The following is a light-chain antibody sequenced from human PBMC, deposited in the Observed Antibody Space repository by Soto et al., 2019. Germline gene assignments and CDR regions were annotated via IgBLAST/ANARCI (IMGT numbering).Light chain of an antibody. CDR3: QQYGSSPPT. CDR2: GAS. CDR1: QSVSSSY. V-gene: IGKV3-20*01. Sequence: EIVLTQSPGTLSLSPGERATLSCRASQSVSSSYLAWYQQKPGQAPRLRIYGASSRATGIPDWFSGSGSGTDFTLTISRLEPEDFAVYYCQQYGSSPPTFGQGTKVEIK. J-gene: IGKJ1*01.